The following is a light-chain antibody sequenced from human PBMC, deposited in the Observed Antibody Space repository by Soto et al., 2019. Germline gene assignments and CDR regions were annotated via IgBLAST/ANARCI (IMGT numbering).Light chain of an antibody. V-gene: IGKV2-28*01. CDR3: MQALHTPGT. CDR1: QSLLHSNGYNY. J-gene: IGKJ4*01. Sequence: DIVMTQSPLSLPVTPGEPASISCRSSQSLLHSNGYNYLDWYLQKPGHSPQLLIYLGSNRASGVPDRFSGSGSGTDFTLKISRVEAEDVGVYYCMQALHTPGTFGGGNKVEIK. CDR2: LGS.